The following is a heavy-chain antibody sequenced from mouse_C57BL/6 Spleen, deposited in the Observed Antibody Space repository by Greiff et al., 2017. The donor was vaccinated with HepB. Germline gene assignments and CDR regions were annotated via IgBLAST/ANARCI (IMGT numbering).Heavy chain of an antibody. J-gene: IGHJ2*01. CDR2: IWSGGST. D-gene: IGHD4-1*01. CDR1: GFSLTSYG. V-gene: IGHV2-2*01. CDR3: DSLTGTGPFDY. Sequence: VQLQQSGPGLVQPSPCLSITCTVSGFSLTSYGVHWVRQSPGKGLEWLGVIWSGGSTDYNAAFISRLSISKDNATSQVFSKMNSLQADDTAIYYSDSLTGTGPFDYWGQVTTLTVSS.